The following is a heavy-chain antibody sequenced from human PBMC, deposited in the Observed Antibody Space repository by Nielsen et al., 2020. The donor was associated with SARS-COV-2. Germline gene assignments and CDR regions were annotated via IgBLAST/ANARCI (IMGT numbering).Heavy chain of an antibody. V-gene: IGHV1-46*01. J-gene: IGHJ4*02. D-gene: IGHD2-2*03. Sequence: ASVKVSCKASGYTFTSYYMHWVRQAPGQGLEWMGIINPSGGSTSYAQKFQGRVTITADESTSTAYMELSSLRSEDTAVYYCARDGYCSSTSCPYGDGYWGQGTLVTVSS. CDR3: ARDGYCSSTSCPYGDGY. CDR1: GYTFTSYY. CDR2: INPSGGST.